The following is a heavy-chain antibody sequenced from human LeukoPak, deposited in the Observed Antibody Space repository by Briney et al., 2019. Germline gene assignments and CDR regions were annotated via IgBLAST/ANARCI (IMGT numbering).Heavy chain of an antibody. CDR3: AIMHGYYDGSGYWVQ. Sequence: GGSLRLSCAASGFTFGSYAMSWVRQAPGKGLEWVSFISPSGDRTSDADSVEGRFTISRDNPRNTLYLQMNSLRDEDTAVYYCAIMHGYYDGSGYWVQWGQGTLVTVSS. CDR2: ISPSGDRT. V-gene: IGHV3-23*01. D-gene: IGHD3-22*01. J-gene: IGHJ4*02. CDR1: GFTFGSYA.